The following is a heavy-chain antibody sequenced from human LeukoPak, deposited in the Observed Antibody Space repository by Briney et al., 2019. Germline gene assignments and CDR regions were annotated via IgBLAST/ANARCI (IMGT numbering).Heavy chain of an antibody. CDR3: AKEFIRSGWAEDY. CDR2: IRYDGSNK. Sequence: GGSLRLSCAASGFTFSSYGMHWVRQAPGKGLEWVAFIRYDGSNKYYADSVKGRFTISRDNSKNTLYLQMNSLRAEDTAVYYCAKEFIRSGWAEDYWGQGTLVTVSS. D-gene: IGHD6-19*01. V-gene: IGHV3-30*02. CDR1: GFTFSSYG. J-gene: IGHJ4*02.